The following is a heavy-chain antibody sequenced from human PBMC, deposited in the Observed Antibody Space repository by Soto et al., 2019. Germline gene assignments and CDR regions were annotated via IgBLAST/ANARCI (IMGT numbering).Heavy chain of an antibody. Sequence: QVQLVESGGGVVQPGRSLRLSCAASGFTFSSYDMHWVRQAPGKGLEWVAVISDDGSNKDYADSVKGRFTISRDNSKNTLYLQMNSLRAEDTAVYYCAKDHYDRSGFYFDYWGQGTLVTVSS. D-gene: IGHD3-22*01. CDR3: AKDHYDRSGFYFDY. CDR2: ISDDGSNK. V-gene: IGHV3-30*18. CDR1: GFTFSSYD. J-gene: IGHJ4*02.